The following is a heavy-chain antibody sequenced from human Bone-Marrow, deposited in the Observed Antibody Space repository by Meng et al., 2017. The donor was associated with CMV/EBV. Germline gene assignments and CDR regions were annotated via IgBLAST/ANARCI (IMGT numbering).Heavy chain of an antibody. CDR3: ARGAGGGNFLNAFDI. CDR1: GGTFSSYT. CDR2: IIPILGIA. D-gene: IGHD4-23*01. V-gene: IGHV1-69*02. J-gene: IGHJ3*02. Sequence: SVKVSCKASGGTFSSYTISWVRQAPGQGLEWMGMIIPILGIANYAQKFQGRVTITADKSTSTAYMELSSLRSEDTAVYYCARGAGGGNFLNAFDIWGQGTMVTVSS.